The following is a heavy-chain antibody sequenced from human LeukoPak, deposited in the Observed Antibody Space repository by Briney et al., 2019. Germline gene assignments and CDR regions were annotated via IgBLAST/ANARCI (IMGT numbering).Heavy chain of an antibody. V-gene: IGHV3-23*01. CDR2: ISGSGGST. CDR3: AKNADCAGGNCYRFDS. J-gene: IGHJ4*02. D-gene: IGHD2-21*01. Sequence: PGGFLRLSCAASGFSFSSSAMSWVRQAPGKGLEWVSSISGSGGSTYYADSVRGRFTISSDSSKNTLFLQMNSLRAEDTAIYYCAKNADCAGGNCYRFDSRGQGTLVTVST. CDR1: GFSFSSSA.